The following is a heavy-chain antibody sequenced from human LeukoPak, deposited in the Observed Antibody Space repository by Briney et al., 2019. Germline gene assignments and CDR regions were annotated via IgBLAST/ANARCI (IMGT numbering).Heavy chain of an antibody. CDR1: GFTFSSYG. CDR2: IWYDGSNK. V-gene: IGHV3-33*01. D-gene: IGHD3-22*01. J-gene: IGHJ4*02. Sequence: GRSLRLSCAASGFTFSSYGMHWVRQAPGKGLEWVAVIWYDGSNKYYADSVKGRFTISRDNSKNTLYLQMNSLRAGDTAVYYCARAYYYDSSGYHELGYWGQGTLVTVSS. CDR3: ARAYYYDSSGYHELGY.